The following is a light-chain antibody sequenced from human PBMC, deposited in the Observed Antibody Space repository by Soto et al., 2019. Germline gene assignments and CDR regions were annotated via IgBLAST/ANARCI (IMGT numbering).Light chain of an antibody. V-gene: IGKV1-5*01. CDR2: DAS. Sequence: QMTQSPSTLYAYKGDTVTVTCRASQSVSGWLAWYQQKPGEAPKLLIYDASALPRGIPSRFSGSGSGTKFTLTIASLQSDDFATYCCQQYETCSETFGPGTKVDI. CDR1: QSVSGW. CDR3: QQYETCSET. J-gene: IGKJ1*01.